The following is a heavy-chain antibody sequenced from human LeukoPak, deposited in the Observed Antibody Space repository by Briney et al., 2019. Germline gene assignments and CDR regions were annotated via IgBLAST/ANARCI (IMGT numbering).Heavy chain of an antibody. V-gene: IGHV4-38-2*02. CDR1: GYSISSGYY. CDR2: IYHSGST. Sequence: SETLSLTCTVSGYSISSGYYWGWIRQPPGKGLEWIGSIYHSGSTYYNPSLKSRVTISVDTSKNQFSLKLSSVTAADTAVYYCARGGYYYDSSGYYSFDYWGQGTLVTVSS. D-gene: IGHD3-22*01. CDR3: ARGGYYYDSSGYYSFDY. J-gene: IGHJ4*02.